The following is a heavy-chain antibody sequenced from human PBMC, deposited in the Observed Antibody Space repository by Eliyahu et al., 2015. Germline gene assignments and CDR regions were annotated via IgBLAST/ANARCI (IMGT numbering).Heavy chain of an antibody. D-gene: IGHD6-19*01. Sequence: VQLMDSGGGLVQPGGXRRLSCAASGFTFSDYWMYWVRQAPGKGLEWVANLNGHGTEIYYADSVKGRFRVSRDNGKNSLFLQMDXLRAEDTAVYYCVRPFWLGTGLDYFHNWGQGILVTVSS. CDR3: VRPFWLGTGLDYFHN. CDR1: GFTFSDYW. J-gene: IGHJ4*02. V-gene: IGHV3-7*01. CDR2: LNGHGTEI.